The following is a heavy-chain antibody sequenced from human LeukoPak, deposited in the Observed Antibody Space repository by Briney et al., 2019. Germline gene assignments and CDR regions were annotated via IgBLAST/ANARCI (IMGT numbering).Heavy chain of an antibody. CDR3: ARGYYGSGSPYYFDY. J-gene: IGHJ4*02. D-gene: IGHD3-10*01. CDR2: INPSGGST. Sequence: ASVKVSCKASGYTFTSYYMHWVRQAPGHGLEWMGIINPSGGSTGYAQKFQGRVTMTRDTSTSTVYMELSSLRSEDTAVYYCARGYYGSGSPYYFDYWGQGTLGTASS. CDR1: GYTFTSYY. V-gene: IGHV1-46*01.